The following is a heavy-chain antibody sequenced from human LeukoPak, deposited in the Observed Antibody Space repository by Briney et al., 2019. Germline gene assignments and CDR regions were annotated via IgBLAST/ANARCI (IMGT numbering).Heavy chain of an antibody. J-gene: IGHJ5*02. Sequence: ASVKVSCKASGYTFTSYGINWVRQATGQGLEWMGWMNPNSGNTGYAQKFQGRVTITRNTSISTAYMEVSSLRSDDTAVYFCARGRGPLTGYRNWFDPWGQGTLVTVSS. CDR2: MNPNSGNT. CDR3: ARGRGPLTGYRNWFDP. CDR1: GYTFTSYG. D-gene: IGHD3-9*01. V-gene: IGHV1-8*03.